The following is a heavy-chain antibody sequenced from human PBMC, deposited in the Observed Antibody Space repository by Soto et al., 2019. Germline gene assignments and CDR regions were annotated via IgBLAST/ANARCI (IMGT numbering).Heavy chain of an antibody. CDR1: GYTFTGYY. V-gene: IGHV1-2*04. D-gene: IGHD3-10*01. J-gene: IGHJ4*02. Sequence: VSVKVSCKASGYTFTGYYMHWVRQAPGQGLEWMGWINPNSGGTNYAQKFQGWVTMTRDTSISTAYMELSRLRSDDTAVYYCARVRREFDTSGPVDYWGQGTLVTVSS. CDR2: INPNSGGT. CDR3: ARVRREFDTSGPVDY.